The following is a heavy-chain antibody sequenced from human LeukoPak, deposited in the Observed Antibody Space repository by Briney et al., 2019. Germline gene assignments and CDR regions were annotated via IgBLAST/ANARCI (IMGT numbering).Heavy chain of an antibody. CDR1: GFTFSSYW. CDR2: IKQDASDK. J-gene: IGHJ4*02. CDR3: ARSVGLYYYDRSGYFDS. V-gene: IGHV3-7*01. Sequence: GGSLRLSCAASGFTFSSYWMTWVRQAPGKGLEWVVSIKQDASDKHHVDSVRGRFTISRDNAKKSLYLEMRSMRAEDTAVYYCARSVGLYYYDRSGYFDSWGQGVLVTVSS. D-gene: IGHD3-22*01.